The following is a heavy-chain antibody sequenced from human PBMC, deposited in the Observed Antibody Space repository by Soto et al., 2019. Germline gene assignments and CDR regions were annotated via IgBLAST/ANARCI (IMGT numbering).Heavy chain of an antibody. V-gene: IGHV3-15*07. D-gene: IGHD3-10*01. CDR1: GFSFSYVW. J-gene: IGHJ4*02. CDR3: TFISGREPVDY. CDR2: IKSKTDGGTI. Sequence: PGGSLSLSCAASGFSFSYVWMNWVRQAPGKGLEWVSRIKSKTDGGTIDYAAPVKGRFTISRDDSANMLYLQMNSLKIEDTAVYYCTFISGREPVDYWGQGALVTVSS.